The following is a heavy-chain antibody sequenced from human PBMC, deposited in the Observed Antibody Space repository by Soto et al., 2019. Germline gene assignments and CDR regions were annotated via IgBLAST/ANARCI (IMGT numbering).Heavy chain of an antibody. D-gene: IGHD3-3*01. CDR2: INSDGSST. CDR1: GFTFSSYW. J-gene: IGHJ5*02. V-gene: IGHV3-74*01. Sequence: GSLRLSCAASGFTFSSYWMHWVRQAPGKGLVWVSRINSDGSSTSYADSVKGRFTISRDNAKNTLYLQMNSLRAEDTAVYYCARDKRITIFGVVILASNWFDPWGQGTLVTVSS. CDR3: ARDKRITIFGVVILASNWFDP.